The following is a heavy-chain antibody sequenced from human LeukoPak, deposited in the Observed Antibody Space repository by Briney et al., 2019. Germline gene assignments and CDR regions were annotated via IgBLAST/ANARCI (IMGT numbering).Heavy chain of an antibody. CDR2: IIPIFGTA. J-gene: IGHJ5*02. D-gene: IGHD6-19*01. CDR3: ARGLAAPNWFDP. CDR1: GGTFSSYA. Sequence: PVKVSCKASGGTFSSYAISWVRQAPGQGLEWMGGIIPIFGTANYAQKFQGRVTITADESTSTAYMELSSLRSEDTAVYYCARGLAAPNWFDPWGQGTLVTVSS. V-gene: IGHV1-69*13.